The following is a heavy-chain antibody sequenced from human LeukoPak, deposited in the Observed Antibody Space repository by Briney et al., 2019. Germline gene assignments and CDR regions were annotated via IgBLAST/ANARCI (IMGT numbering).Heavy chain of an antibody. Sequence: ASVKVSCKASGGTFSSYAISWVRQAPGQGLEWMGWITTYNGNTNHIQKLQGRVTMTTDTSTSTAYMELRSLRSDDTAVYYCARGPYYDSWSGAGYWGQGTLVTVSS. CDR2: ITTYNGNT. V-gene: IGHV1-18*01. CDR1: GGTFSSYA. CDR3: ARGPYYDSWSGAGY. J-gene: IGHJ4*02. D-gene: IGHD3-3*01.